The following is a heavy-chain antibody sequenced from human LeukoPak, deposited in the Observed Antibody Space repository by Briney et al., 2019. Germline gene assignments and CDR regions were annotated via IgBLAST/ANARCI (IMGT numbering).Heavy chain of an antibody. V-gene: IGHV4-59*13. J-gene: IGHJ4*01. CDR3: ARAPFLWYFDY. Sequence: PSGPLYSICSAPGGPISSYSWSWTRRPPGKGLEWIGYIYYSGSTNSNHSPRSRVTISVDTSKNQFSLKLSSVTAADTAVYYCARAPFLWYFDYWGRETLVTVSS. D-gene: IGHD2-21*01. CDR2: IYYSGST. CDR1: GGPISSYS.